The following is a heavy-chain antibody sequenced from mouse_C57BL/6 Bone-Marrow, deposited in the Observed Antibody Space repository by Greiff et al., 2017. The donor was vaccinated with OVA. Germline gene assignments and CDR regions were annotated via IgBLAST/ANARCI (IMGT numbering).Heavy chain of an antibody. CDR2: IHPNSGST. J-gene: IGHJ2*01. D-gene: IGHD4-1*01. V-gene: IGHV1-64*01. Sequence: QVQLQQPGAELVKPGASVKLSCKASGYTFTSYWMHWVKQRPGQGLEWIGMIHPNSGSTNYNEKFKSKATLTVDKSSSTAYMQLSSLTSEDSAVYYCARRTGTGGTYYFDYWGQGTTLTVSS. CDR1: GYTFTSYW. CDR3: ARRTGTGGTYYFDY.